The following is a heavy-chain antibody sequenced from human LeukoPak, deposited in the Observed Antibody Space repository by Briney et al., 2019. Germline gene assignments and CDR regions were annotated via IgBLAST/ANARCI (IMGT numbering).Heavy chain of an antibody. J-gene: IGHJ4*02. Sequence: SETLSLTCAVYGGSFSGYYWSWIRQPPGKGLEWIGEINHSGSTNYNPSLKSRVTISVDTSKNQFSLKLSSVTAADTAVYYCANTNSYSSSWYDYWGQGTLVTVSS. D-gene: IGHD6-13*01. CDR1: GGSFSGYY. V-gene: IGHV4-34*01. CDR2: INHSGST. CDR3: ANTNSYSSSWYDY.